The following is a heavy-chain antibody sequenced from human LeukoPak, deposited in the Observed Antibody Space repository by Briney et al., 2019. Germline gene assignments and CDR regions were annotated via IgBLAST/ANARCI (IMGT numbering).Heavy chain of an antibody. CDR1: GFTFSTYW. D-gene: IGHD4-17*01. CDR3: ARGSSAGTVTTGFDY. Sequence: GGSLRLSCAASGFTFSTYWMSWVRQAPGKGLEWVANIKQDGSEKYYVDSVKGRFTISRDNSKNTLYLQMNSLRAEDTAVYYCARGSSAGTVTTGFDYWGQGTLVTVSS. CDR2: IKQDGSEK. V-gene: IGHV3-7*01. J-gene: IGHJ4*02.